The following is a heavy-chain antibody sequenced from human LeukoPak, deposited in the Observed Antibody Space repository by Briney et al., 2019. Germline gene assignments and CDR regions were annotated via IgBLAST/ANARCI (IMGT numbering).Heavy chain of an antibody. V-gene: IGHV3-30*18. Sequence: GRSLRLSCAASGFTFSSYGMHWVRQAPGKGLEWVAVISYDGSNKYYADSVKGRFTISRDNSKNTLYLQMNSLRAEDTAVYYCAKVSTEWELLAPFDYWGQGTLVTVSS. J-gene: IGHJ4*02. CDR1: GFTFSSYG. CDR2: ISYDGSNK. CDR3: AKVSTEWELLAPFDY. D-gene: IGHD1-26*01.